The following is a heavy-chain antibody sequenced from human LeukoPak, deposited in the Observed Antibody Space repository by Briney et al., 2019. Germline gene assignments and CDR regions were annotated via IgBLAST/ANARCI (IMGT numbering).Heavy chain of an antibody. J-gene: IGHJ4*02. D-gene: IGHD1-14*01. CDR3: ARRGTSYSRSYYFDY. Sequence: GGSLRLSCAASGFTFSSYAMHWVRQAPGKGLEWVAVISYDGSNKYYADSVKGRFTISRDNSNNTLYLQMNSLRAEDTAVYYCARRGTSYSRSYYFDYWGQGTLVTVSS. V-gene: IGHV3-30*04. CDR1: GFTFSSYA. CDR2: ISYDGSNK.